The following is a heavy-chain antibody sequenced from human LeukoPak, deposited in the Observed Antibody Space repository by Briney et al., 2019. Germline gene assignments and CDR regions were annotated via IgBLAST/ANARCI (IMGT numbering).Heavy chain of an antibody. V-gene: IGHV3-23*01. CDR1: GLTFNNYA. Sequence: PGGSLRLSCAVSGLTFNNYAMSWVRQAPGKGLEWVSGISGRGASKYYADSVKGRFTISRDNSKNTLYLQMNSLRAEDTAVYFCAKVGGSGSCFDYWGQGTLVTVSS. J-gene: IGHJ4*02. CDR3: AKVGGSGSCFDY. D-gene: IGHD3-10*01. CDR2: ISGRGASK.